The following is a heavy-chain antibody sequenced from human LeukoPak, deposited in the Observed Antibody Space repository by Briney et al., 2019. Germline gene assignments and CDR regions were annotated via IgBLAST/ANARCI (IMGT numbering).Heavy chain of an antibody. CDR3: ARGSILRYFDWLPTKNWFDP. J-gene: IGHJ5*02. D-gene: IGHD3-9*01. CDR1: GYTFTGHY. V-gene: IGHV1-2*02. CDR2: INPNSGGT. Sequence: ASVKVSCKASGYTFTGHYMHWVRQAPGQGLEWMGWINPNSGGTNYAQKFQGRVTMTRDTSISTAYMELSRLRSDDTAVYYCARGSILRYFDWLPTKNWFDPWGQGTLVTVSS.